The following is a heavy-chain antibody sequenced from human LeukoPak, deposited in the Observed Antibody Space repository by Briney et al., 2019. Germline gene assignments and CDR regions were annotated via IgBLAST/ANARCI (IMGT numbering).Heavy chain of an antibody. V-gene: IGHV3-11*01. CDR2: ITSSGSTI. CDR1: GFTFSDYY. Sequence: SGGSLRLSCAASGFTFSDYYMSWIRQAPGKGLEWVSYITSSGSTIYYADSVKGRFTISRDNAKNSLYLQMNSLRAEDTALYYCAKVLRAAEYFDLWGRGTLVTVSS. J-gene: IGHJ2*01. D-gene: IGHD6-25*01. CDR3: AKVLRAAEYFDL.